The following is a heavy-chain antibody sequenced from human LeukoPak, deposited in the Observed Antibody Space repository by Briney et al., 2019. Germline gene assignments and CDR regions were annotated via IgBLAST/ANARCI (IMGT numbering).Heavy chain of an antibody. J-gene: IGHJ4*02. CDR2: IIPIFGTA. CDR1: GGTFSSYA. V-gene: IGHV1-69*05. CDR3: ARGAAAAANTDY. Sequence: ASVKVSCKASGGTFSSYAISWVRQAPGQGLEWMGRIIPIFGTANYAQKFQGRVTITTDESTSTAYMELSRLRSDDTAVYYCARGAAAAANTDYWGQGTLVTVSS. D-gene: IGHD6-13*01.